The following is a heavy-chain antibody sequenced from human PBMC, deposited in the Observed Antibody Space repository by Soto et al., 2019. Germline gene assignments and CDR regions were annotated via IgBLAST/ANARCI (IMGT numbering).Heavy chain of an antibody. J-gene: IGHJ5*02. Sequence: EVQLLESGGGLVQPGGSLRLSCAASGFTFSSYAMSWVRQAPGKGLEWVSAISGSGGSTYYADSVKGRFTISRDNSKNTLYLQMNSLRAEDTAVYYCAKDDILTGYPFPNWFDPWGQGTLVTVSS. CDR1: GFTFSSYA. CDR2: ISGSGGST. CDR3: AKDDILTGYPFPNWFDP. V-gene: IGHV3-23*01. D-gene: IGHD3-9*01.